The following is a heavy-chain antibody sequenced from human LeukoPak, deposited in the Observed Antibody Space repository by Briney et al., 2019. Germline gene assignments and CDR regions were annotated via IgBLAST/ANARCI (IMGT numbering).Heavy chain of an antibody. D-gene: IGHD3-22*01. CDR1: GFTFSSYA. CDR2: ISSSGSTI. CDR3: VREDYDSSGYYSY. Sequence: GGSLRLSCAASGFTFSSYAMSWVRQAPGKGLEWVSYISSSGSTIYYADSVKGRFTISRDNAKNSLYLQMNSLRAEDTAVYYCVREDYDSSGYYSYWGQGTLVTVSS. V-gene: IGHV3-48*04. J-gene: IGHJ4*02.